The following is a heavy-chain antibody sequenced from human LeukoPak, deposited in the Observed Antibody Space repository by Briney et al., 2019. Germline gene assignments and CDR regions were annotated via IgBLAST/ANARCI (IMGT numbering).Heavy chain of an antibody. Sequence: ASVKVSCKASGYTFTSYAMHWVRQAPGQGLEWMGWINTNTGNPTYAQGFTGRFVISLDTSVSTAYLQISSLKAEDTAVYYCARDPGATRPNWFDPWGQGTLVTVSS. CDR1: GYTFTSYA. CDR2: INTNTGNP. J-gene: IGHJ5*02. CDR3: ARDPGATRPNWFDP. V-gene: IGHV7-4-1*02. D-gene: IGHD6-6*01.